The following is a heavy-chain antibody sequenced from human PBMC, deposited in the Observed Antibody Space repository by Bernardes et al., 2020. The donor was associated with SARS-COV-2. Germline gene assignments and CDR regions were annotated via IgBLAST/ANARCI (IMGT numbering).Heavy chain of an antibody. CDR2: ITWNGGSV. J-gene: IGHJ4*02. Sequence: GGSLRLSCAASGFTFDDYSMVWVRQGPGRGLEWVSGITWNGGSVVYADSVKGRFTISRDNAKNSLYLEMNSLRPEDTAFYYCAKGFISQARNTVDRPGDFWGQGVLVTVSS. CDR3: AKGFISQARNTVDRPGDF. D-gene: IGHD4-17*01. CDR1: GFTFDDYS. V-gene: IGHV3-9*01.